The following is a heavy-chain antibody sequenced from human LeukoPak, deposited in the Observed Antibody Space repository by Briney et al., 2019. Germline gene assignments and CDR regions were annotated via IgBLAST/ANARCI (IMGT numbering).Heavy chain of an antibody. CDR2: IFYDGTIY. J-gene: IGHJ4*02. D-gene: IGHD6-6*01. CDR1: GFTFDNFA. CDR3: ARDSSYGFDY. V-gene: IGHV3-30*04. Sequence: RPGGSLRLSCTASGFTFDNFAMHWVRQAPGKGLEWVAVIFYDGTIYYYADSVKGRFTISRDNSKNTLYLQMRSLRPDDTAVYYCARDSSYGFDYWGQGTLVTVSS.